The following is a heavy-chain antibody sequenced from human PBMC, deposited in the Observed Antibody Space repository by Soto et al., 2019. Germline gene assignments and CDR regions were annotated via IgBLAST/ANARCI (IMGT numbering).Heavy chain of an antibody. D-gene: IGHD6-19*01. CDR2: ITSDTNTI. V-gene: IGHV3-48*01. J-gene: IGHJ4*02. Sequence: EVQLVESGGGLVQPGGSLRLTCVASGFPFSIYSMNWVRQAPGKGLEWSSYITSDTNTIKYADSVKGRFTISRDNAKNLVYLQMNSLRVEDTAVYFCARSVEGHFDFWGQGTVVTVPS. CDR1: GFPFSIYS. CDR3: ARSVEGHFDF.